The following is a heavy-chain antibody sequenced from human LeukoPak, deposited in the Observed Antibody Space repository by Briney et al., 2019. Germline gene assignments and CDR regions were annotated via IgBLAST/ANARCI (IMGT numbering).Heavy chain of an antibody. CDR3: ARDCRAVAGTSFDY. V-gene: IGHV4-39*07. J-gene: IGHJ4*02. CDR1: GGSISTNVYY. Sequence: SETLSLTCSVSGGSISTNVYYWAWIRQPPGRGLEWIGSVFYSGSTNYNPSLKSRVTISVDTSKNQFSLKLSSVTAADTAVYYCARDCRAVAGTSFDYWGQGTLVTVSS. CDR2: VFYSGST. D-gene: IGHD6-19*01.